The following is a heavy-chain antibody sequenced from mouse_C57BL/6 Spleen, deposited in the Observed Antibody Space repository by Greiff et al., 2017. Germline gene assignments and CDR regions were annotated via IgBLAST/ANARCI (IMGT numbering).Heavy chain of an antibody. D-gene: IGHD1-1*01. Sequence: VQLVQSGAELVKPGASVKLSCKASGYTFTSYWMHWVKQRPGRGLEWIGRIVPNSGGTKYNEKFKSKATLTVDKPSSPAYMQLSSRTSEYSAVYCCARGGYYGSSYFDWWGQGTTLTVSS. CDR1: GYTFTSYW. J-gene: IGHJ2*01. V-gene: IGHV1-72*01. CDR2: IVPNSGGT. CDR3: ARGGYYGSSYFDW.